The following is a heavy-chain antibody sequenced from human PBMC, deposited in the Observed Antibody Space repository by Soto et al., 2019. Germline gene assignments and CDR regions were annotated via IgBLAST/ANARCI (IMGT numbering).Heavy chain of an antibody. CDR3: GIDSKRNYVFGGGPINYYWGMDV. CDR2: ISYDGSNK. Sequence: PGGSLRLSCAASGFTFSSYAMHWVRQAPGKGLEWVAVISYDGSNKYYADSVKGRFTISRDNSKNTLYLQMNSLRAEDTAVYYWGIDSKRNYVFGGGPINYYWGMDVGGKGTTVTVS. CDR1: GFTFSSYA. V-gene: IGHV3-30-3*01. D-gene: IGHD3-3*01. J-gene: IGHJ6*04.